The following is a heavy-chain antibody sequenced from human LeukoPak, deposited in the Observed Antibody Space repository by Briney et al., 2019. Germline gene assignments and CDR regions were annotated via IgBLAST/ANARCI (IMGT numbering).Heavy chain of an antibody. CDR2: TYYRSKWSY. V-gene: IGHV6-1*01. CDR3: ARARSALFDS. Sequence: SQTLSLTCAISGDSVSSNLATWNWLRQSPSRGLEWLGRTYYRSKWSYDYSLSLKSQITITPDTSKNQFSLHLNSVTPEDTAVYYCARARSALFDSWGQGTLVTVSS. D-gene: IGHD6-19*01. J-gene: IGHJ4*02. CDR1: GDSVSSNLAT.